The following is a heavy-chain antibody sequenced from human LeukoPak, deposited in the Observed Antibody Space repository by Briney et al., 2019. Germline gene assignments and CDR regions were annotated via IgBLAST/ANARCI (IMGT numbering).Heavy chain of an antibody. J-gene: IGHJ4*02. Sequence: GGSLRLSCAASGFTCSSYAMSWVRQAPGKGLEWVSAISGSGGSTYYADSVKGRFTISRDNSKNTLYLQMNSLRAEDTAVYYCAKDLVGATYYFDYWGQGTLVTVSS. CDR3: AKDLVGATYYFDY. D-gene: IGHD1-26*01. V-gene: IGHV3-23*01. CDR1: GFTCSSYA. CDR2: ISGSGGST.